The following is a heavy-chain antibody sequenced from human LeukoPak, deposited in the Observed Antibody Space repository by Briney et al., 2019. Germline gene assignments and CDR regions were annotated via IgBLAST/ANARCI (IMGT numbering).Heavy chain of an antibody. V-gene: IGHV3-33*01. Sequence: PGGSLRLSCAASGFFFTSSGMNWVRQAPGKGLEWVTFIGSDGSKQYYADSVKGRFSISRGNSKNTLYLQMNSLRAEDTAVYYCARRRGPYSSSLPDYWGQGTLVTVSS. CDR3: ARRRGPYSSSLPDY. CDR2: IGSDGSKQ. D-gene: IGHD6-6*01. CDR1: GFFFTSSG. J-gene: IGHJ4*02.